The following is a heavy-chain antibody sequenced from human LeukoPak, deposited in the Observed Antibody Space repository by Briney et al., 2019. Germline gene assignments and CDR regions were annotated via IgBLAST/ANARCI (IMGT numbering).Heavy chain of an antibody. V-gene: IGHV1-18*01. J-gene: IGHJ6*02. Sequence: ASVKVSCKASGYTFTSYGISWVRQAPGHGLERMGWISAYNGNTNYAQKLQGRVTMTTDTSTSTAYMELRSLRSDDTAVYYCARDRGYSYGFYYYYGMDVWGQGTTVTVSS. D-gene: IGHD5-18*01. CDR2: ISAYNGNT. CDR3: ARDRGYSYGFYYYYGMDV. CDR1: GYTFTSYG.